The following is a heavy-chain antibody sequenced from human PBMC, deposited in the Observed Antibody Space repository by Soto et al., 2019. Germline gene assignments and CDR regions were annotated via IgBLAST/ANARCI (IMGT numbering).Heavy chain of an antibody. D-gene: IGHD3-22*01. CDR1: GGSITDNS. CDR2: IYSRGGT. Sequence: SETLSVTCTVSGGSITDNSWVWIRQPAGKGLEWVGRIYSRGGTNYNPSLKSRVTMSVDTSRNQFSLRLRSVTGTDTALYFCARDQGVVITADNWFDPWGQGTLVTVSS. J-gene: IGHJ5*02. V-gene: IGHV4-4*07. CDR3: ARDQGVVITADNWFDP.